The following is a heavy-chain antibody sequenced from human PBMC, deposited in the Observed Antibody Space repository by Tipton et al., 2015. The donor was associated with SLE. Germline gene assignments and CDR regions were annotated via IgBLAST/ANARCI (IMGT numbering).Heavy chain of an antibody. Sequence: QLVQSGAEVKKPGASVKVSCKASGYTFTSYDINWVRQATGQGLEWMGWMNPNSGNTGYAQKFQGRVTMTRNTSISTAYMELSSLRSEDTAVYYCARGNSKEYYYDSSGFDWGQGTLVTVSS. CDR3: ARGNSKEYYYDSSGFD. J-gene: IGHJ4*02. CDR1: GYTFTSYD. V-gene: IGHV1-8*01. CDR2: MNPNSGNT. D-gene: IGHD3-22*01.